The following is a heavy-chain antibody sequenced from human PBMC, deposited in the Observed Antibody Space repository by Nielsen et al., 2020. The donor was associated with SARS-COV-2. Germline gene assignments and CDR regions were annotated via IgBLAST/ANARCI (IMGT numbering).Heavy chain of an antibody. CDR2: VYYNGDT. Sequence: SETLSLTCTVSGDSISTFYWTWIRQPPGKGLEWIGHVYYNGDTNYNPSLKSRVTMSVDTSKNQFSLKLSSVTAADTALYYCARERVGGITIFGVVTRYGMDVWGQGTTVTVSS. J-gene: IGHJ6*02. CDR3: ARERVGGITIFGVVTRYGMDV. V-gene: IGHV4-59*12. D-gene: IGHD3-3*01. CDR1: GDSISTFY.